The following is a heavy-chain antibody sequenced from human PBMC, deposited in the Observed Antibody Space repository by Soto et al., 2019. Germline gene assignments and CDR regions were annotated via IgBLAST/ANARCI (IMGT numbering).Heavy chain of an antibody. D-gene: IGHD2-21*01. Sequence: PGGSVRLSCATSGFSISDSDMSWIRQAPGKGLEWISDISTRSTFRDYADSLKGRFTISRDSVKNSVYLQMNNLTADDTGVYYCARGGGGGLFDPWGQGSLVTVSS. CDR1: GFSISDSD. V-gene: IGHV3-11*06. CDR2: ISTRSTFR. J-gene: IGHJ5*02. CDR3: ARGGGGGLFDP.